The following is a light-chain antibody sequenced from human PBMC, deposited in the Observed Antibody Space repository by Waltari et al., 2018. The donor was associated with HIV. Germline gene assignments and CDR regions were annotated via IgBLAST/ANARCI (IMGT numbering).Light chain of an antibody. CDR2: EAT. V-gene: IGLV2-23*01. J-gene: IGLJ2*01. CDR1: SGDVGTYNL. CDR3: CSYAGTVV. Sequence: QSALSQPASVSGSPGQSITISCTGGSGDVGTYNLVSWDQRLPGSAPKLIIYEATKRPSGVSNRFSGSKSGGTASLTISGLQADDEGHYYCCSYAGTVVFGGGTELTVL.